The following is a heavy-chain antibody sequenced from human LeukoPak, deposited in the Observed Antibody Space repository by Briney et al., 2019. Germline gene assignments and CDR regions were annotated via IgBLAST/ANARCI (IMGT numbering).Heavy chain of an antibody. CDR3: ARGRGCSSTSCYLRWFDP. Sequence: PSQTLSLTCAVSGGSISSGGYSWSWIRQPPGKGLEWIGYIYHSGSTYYNPSLKGRVTISVDRSKNQFSLKLSSVTAADTAVYYCARGRGCSSTSCYLRWFDPWGQGTLVTVSS. V-gene: IGHV4-30-2*01. D-gene: IGHD2-2*01. J-gene: IGHJ5*02. CDR2: IYHSGST. CDR1: GGSISSGGYS.